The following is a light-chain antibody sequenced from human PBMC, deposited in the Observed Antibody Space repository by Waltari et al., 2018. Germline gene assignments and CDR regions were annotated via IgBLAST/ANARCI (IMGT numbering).Light chain of an antibody. CDR3: HQYNNWPPYT. J-gene: IGKJ2*01. CDR2: GAS. V-gene: IGKV3-15*01. Sequence: EVVMTQSPATLSVSPGERATLSCRASQNVNSNLAWYQQKPGQAPRLLIDGASSTAPGIPARFSGSGSGTDFTLTISSLQSEDFAVYYCHQYNNWPPYTFGQGTKLEIK. CDR1: QNVNSN.